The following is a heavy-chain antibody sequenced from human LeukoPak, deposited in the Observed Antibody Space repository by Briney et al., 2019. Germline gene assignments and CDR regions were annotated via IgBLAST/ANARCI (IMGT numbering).Heavy chain of an antibody. V-gene: IGHV4-31*03. CDR1: GDSISSGGYY. D-gene: IGHD2-21*02. Sequence: PSETLSLTCTVSGDSISSGGYYWTWIRQHPGKGLEWIGNIFTSGNTYYNPSLKGRIFTSVDTSKSQFSLRLTSVTAADTAVYYCARATLRGDPFDFWGQGPQVTVSS. CDR3: ARATLRGDPFDF. J-gene: IGHJ4*02. CDR2: IFTSGNT.